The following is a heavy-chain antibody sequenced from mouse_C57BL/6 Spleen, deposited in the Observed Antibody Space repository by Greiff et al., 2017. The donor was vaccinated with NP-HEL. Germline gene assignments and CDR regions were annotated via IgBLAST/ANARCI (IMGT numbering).Heavy chain of an antibody. CDR1: GFPLTSYG. CDR2: IWSGGST. CDR3: ARKGNYGSSYGYAMDY. J-gene: IGHJ4*01. V-gene: IGHV2-2*01. Sequence: VQLQQSGPGLVQPSQSLSITCTVSGFPLTSYGVHWVRQSPGKGLEWLGVIWSGGSTDYNAAFISRLSISKDNSKSQVFFKMNSLQADDTAIYYCARKGNYGSSYGYAMDYWGQGTSVTVSS. D-gene: IGHD1-1*01.